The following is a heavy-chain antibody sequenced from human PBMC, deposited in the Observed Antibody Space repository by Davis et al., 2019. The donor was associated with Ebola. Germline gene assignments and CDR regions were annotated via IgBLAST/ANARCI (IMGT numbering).Heavy chain of an antibody. D-gene: IGHD6-13*01. V-gene: IGHV1-18*01. Sequence: AASVKVSCKTFGYTFTSYGITWVRQAPGQGLEWMGWISAYNGKTSYAQNFQDRATMTTDTSTTTAYMELRSLTSDDTAVYYCARGSSWVGGGDSSVPWGQGTLVTVSS. CDR3: ARGSSWVGGGDSSVP. CDR2: ISAYNGKT. J-gene: IGHJ5*02. CDR1: GYTFTSYG.